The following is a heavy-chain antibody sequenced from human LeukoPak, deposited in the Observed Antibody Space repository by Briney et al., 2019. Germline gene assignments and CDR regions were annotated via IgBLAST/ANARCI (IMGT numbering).Heavy chain of an antibody. Sequence: PSETLSLTCTVSGGSISSSSAYWGWLRQPPGNGLEWIGGIYYSKNTYYNPSLKSRVTISADTSKNQFSLTLGSVSATDTAVYYCVSPRGFSYGYFDYWGQGTLVTVSS. CDR2: IYYSKNT. CDR3: VSPRGFSYGYFDY. CDR1: GGSISSSSAY. V-gene: IGHV4-39*01. J-gene: IGHJ4*02. D-gene: IGHD5-18*01.